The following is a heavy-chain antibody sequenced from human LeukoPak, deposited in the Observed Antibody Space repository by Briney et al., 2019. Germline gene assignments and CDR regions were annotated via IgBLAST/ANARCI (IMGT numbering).Heavy chain of an antibody. CDR1: GGSISSSAYY. D-gene: IGHD6-13*01. J-gene: IGHJ6*03. Sequence: SETLSLTCTVSGGSISSSAYYWGWIRQSPGKGLEWIGDVYYSGSTFYNPSLMSRVTISADTSMNQFSLKLSSVTAADTAVYYCARGTAGAGYYMDVWGKGTTVTVSS. CDR3: ARGTAGAGYYMDV. V-gene: IGHV4-39*01. CDR2: VYYSGST.